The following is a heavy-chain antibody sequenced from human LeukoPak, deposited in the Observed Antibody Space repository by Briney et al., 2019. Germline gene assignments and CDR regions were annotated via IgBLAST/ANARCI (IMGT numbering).Heavy chain of an antibody. J-gene: IGHJ4*02. CDR3: ARWVVRGAMYYFDY. Sequence: ASVKVSCMASGYTFTSYGISWVRQAPGQGLEWMGWISAYNGNTNYAQKLQGRVTMTTDTSTSTAYIELRSLRSDDTAVYYCARWVVRGAMYYFDYWGQGTLVTVSS. D-gene: IGHD3-10*01. CDR1: GYTFTSYG. CDR2: ISAYNGNT. V-gene: IGHV1-18*01.